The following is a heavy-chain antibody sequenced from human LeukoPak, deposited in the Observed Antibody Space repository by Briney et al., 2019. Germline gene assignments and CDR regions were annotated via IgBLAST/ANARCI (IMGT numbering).Heavy chain of an antibody. V-gene: IGHV3-66*01. CDR2: IYSDGST. Sequence: GGSQRLSCAASGFIVSTNYMTWVRQAPRKRLEWVSIIYSDGSTYYADSVKGRFTISIDNSKNTLYLQMNSLGAEDTAVYYCARDRFNGMDVWGQGTTVTVSS. D-gene: IGHD3-3*01. CDR3: ARDRFNGMDV. CDR1: GFIVSTNY. J-gene: IGHJ6*02.